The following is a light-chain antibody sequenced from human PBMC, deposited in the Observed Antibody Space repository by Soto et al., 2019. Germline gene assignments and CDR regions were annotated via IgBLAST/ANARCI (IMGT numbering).Light chain of an antibody. CDR1: QIVTSDF. V-gene: IGKV3-20*01. J-gene: IGKJ1*01. CDR3: QQYDSSPRT. Sequence: DIVLTQSPGTLSLSPGERVTLSCRASQIVTSDFLAWYHQEPGQAPRLLIYGASNRATGIPDRFSGSGSGTEFTLSISGLEPGDFGVYFCQQYDSSPRTFGQGTRVEIK. CDR2: GAS.